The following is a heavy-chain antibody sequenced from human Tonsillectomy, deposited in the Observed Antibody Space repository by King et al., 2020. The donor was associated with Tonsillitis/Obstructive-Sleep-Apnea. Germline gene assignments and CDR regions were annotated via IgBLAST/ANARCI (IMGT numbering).Heavy chain of an antibody. CDR2: ISAYNGNT. Sequence: QLVQSGADVKKPGASVKVFCKASGYTFTSYGISWVRQAPGQGLEWMGWISAYNGNTNYAQKLQGRVIMTTDTSTSTAYMELRSLRSDDTAVYYCARDLGWRLTSYYFDYWGQGTLVTVSS. J-gene: IGHJ4*02. V-gene: IGHV1-18*01. D-gene: IGHD7-27*01. CDR3: ARDLGWRLTSYYFDY. CDR1: GYTFTSYG.